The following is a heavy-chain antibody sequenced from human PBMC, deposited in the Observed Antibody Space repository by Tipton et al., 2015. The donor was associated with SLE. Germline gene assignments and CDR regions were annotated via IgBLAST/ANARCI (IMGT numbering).Heavy chain of an antibody. D-gene: IGHD1-26*01. CDR2: TIPIFGTA. Sequence: QLVQSGVEVKKPGSSVKVSCKASGGTFTSYALSWVRQAPGQGLEWMGGTIPIFGTANYAQKFQGRVTITADESTSTAYMELSSLRSEDTAVYYCARRSGTWGDYYYYGMDVWGQGTTVTVSS. J-gene: IGHJ6*02. CDR3: ARRSGTWGDYYYYGMDV. CDR1: GGTFTSYA. V-gene: IGHV1-69*01.